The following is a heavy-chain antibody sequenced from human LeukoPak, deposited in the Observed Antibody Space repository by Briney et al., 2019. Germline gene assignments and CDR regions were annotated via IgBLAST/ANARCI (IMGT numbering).Heavy chain of an antibody. J-gene: IGHJ5*02. Sequence: PSETLSLTCDVYGGPFKGYYWSWIRQPPGKGLEWIGEINHSGSTNYNPSLKSRVTISLDTSKNQFSLKLSAVTAADTAVYFCARAMFTNGWYWNHWGQGTLVTVSS. D-gene: IGHD6-19*01. CDR2: INHSGST. CDR3: ARAMFTNGWYWNH. CDR1: GGPFKGYY. V-gene: IGHV4-34*01.